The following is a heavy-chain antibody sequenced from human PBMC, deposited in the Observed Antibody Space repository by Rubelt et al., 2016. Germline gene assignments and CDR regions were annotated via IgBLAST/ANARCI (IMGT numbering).Heavy chain of an antibody. V-gene: IGHV1-2*06. CDR2: INPNSGGT. D-gene: IGHD6-19*01. J-gene: IGHJ4*02. Sequence: QVQLVQSGAEVKKPGASVKVSCKASGYTFTGYYMHWVRQAPGQGLEWVGRINPNSGGTNYAQKFQGRVTMTRDTSITTAYRELSRLRSDDTAVFYCARGSSSGWYIDYWGQGTLVTVSS. CDR1: GYTFTGYY. CDR3: ARGSSSGWYIDY.